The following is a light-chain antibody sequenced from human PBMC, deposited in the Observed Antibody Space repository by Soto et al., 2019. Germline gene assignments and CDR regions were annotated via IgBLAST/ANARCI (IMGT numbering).Light chain of an antibody. Sequence: EIVLTQSPGTLSLSPVERATLSCMASQSVSSSYLAWYPQKPGQAPRLLIYRAFSRATGIPDRFSGSGSGTDFTLTISRLEPEDFAVYYCQQHGSSPTCGQGTRREIK. CDR1: QSVSSSY. CDR3: QQHGSSPT. V-gene: IGKV3-20*01. J-gene: IGKJ5*01. CDR2: RAF.